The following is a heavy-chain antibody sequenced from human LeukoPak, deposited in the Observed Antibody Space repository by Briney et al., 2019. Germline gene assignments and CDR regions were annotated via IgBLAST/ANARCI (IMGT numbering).Heavy chain of an antibody. D-gene: IGHD6-13*01. J-gene: IGHJ4*02. CDR2: ISSDGSNT. V-gene: IGHV3-74*01. CDR1: GFTFSTYC. Sequence: GGSLRLSCAASGFTFSTYCMHWVRQAPGKGLVWVSRISSDGSNTRYADSVKGRFTISRGNAKNTLFLQMDSLRAEDTAVYYCARSHASYSSSWDFSYFFNYWGQGTLVTVSS. CDR3: ARSHASYSSSWDFSYFFNY.